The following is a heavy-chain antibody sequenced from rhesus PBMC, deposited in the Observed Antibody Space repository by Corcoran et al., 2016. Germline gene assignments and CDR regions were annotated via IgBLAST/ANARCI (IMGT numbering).Heavy chain of an antibody. CDR1: GGANRSSHSY. CDR3: ARDRIAAAFDY. Sequence: VQLQESGPGMVQSSETLSLTCAVSGGANRSSHSYWSWTRQAPGKGLEGSGYSSYSGSTSYNPSLKSRVTISRDTSKNQFSLKLSSVTAADTAVYYCARDRIAAAFDYWGQGVLVTVSS. CDR2: SSYSGST. D-gene: IGHD6-43*01. J-gene: IGHJ4*01. V-gene: IGHV4-122*02.